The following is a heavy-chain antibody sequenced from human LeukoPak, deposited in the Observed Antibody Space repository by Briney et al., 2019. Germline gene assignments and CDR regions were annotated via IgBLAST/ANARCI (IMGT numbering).Heavy chain of an antibody. CDR2: INHSGST. CDR3: ARGVSSWYIWDPYYFDY. D-gene: IGHD6-13*01. CDR1: GGSFSGYY. J-gene: IGHJ4*02. Sequence: SETLSLTCAVYGGSFSGYYWSWIRQPPGKGLEWIGEINHSGSTNYNPSLKSRVTISVDTSKNQFSLKLSSVTAADTAVYYCARGVSSWYIWDPYYFDYWGQGTLVTVSS. V-gene: IGHV4-34*01.